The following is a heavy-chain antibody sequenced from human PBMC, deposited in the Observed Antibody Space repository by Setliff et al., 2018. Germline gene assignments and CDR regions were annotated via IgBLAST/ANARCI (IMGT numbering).Heavy chain of an antibody. J-gene: IGHJ5*02. CDR2: IYHSGSS. D-gene: IGHD2-21*01. CDR1: GGSINSMSYY. CDR3: ARYIPSAGCFDP. V-gene: IGHV4-39*07. Sequence: TSETLSLTCTVSGGSINSMSYYWGWIRQPPGKGPEWIGSIYHSGSSYYNPSLRSRVTISVDTSKNQFSLILRSVTAADTAVYYCARYIPSAGCFDPWGQGALVTVSS.